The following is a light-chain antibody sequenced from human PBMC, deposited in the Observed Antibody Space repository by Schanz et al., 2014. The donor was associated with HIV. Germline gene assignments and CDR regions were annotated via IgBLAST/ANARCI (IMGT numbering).Light chain of an antibody. CDR2: EVT. CDR3: SSYTSSDTHV. V-gene: IGLV2-14*01. Sequence: QSALTQPAFVSGSPGQSITISCTGTNSDIGGFNFVSWYRQHPGKAPNLMIYEVTKRPSGVSDRFSGFKSGDTASLTISGLQAEDEADYYCSSYTSSDTHVFGTGTKLTVL. J-gene: IGLJ1*01. CDR1: NSDIGGFNF.